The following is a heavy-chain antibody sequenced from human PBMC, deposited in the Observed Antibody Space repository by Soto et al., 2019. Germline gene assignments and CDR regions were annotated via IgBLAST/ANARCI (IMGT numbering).Heavy chain of an antibody. Sequence: GASVKVSCKASGGTFSSYTISWVRQAPGQGLEWMGRIIPILGIANYAQKFQGRVTITADKSTSTAYMELSSLRSEDTAVYYCARDTAQSSWYLSFYFDYWGQGTLVTAPQ. CDR3: ARDTAQSSWYLSFYFDY. V-gene: IGHV1-69*04. J-gene: IGHJ4*02. CDR1: GGTFSSYT. CDR2: IIPILGIA. D-gene: IGHD6-13*01.